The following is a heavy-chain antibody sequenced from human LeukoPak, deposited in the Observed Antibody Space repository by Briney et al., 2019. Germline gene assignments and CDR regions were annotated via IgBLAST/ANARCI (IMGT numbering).Heavy chain of an antibody. J-gene: IGHJ4*02. V-gene: IGHV3-23*01. CDR2: ISKSGDNS. D-gene: IGHD6-19*01. Sequence: GGSLRLSCAASGFTFSNFAISWVRQAPGKGLEWVSAISKSGDNSYYADSVKGRFTISRDNSKNTIYLQVNSLRVEDTAVYYCAKLSGWTGWFFDYWGQGNVVTVSS. CDR1: GFTFSNFA. CDR3: AKLSGWTGWFFDY.